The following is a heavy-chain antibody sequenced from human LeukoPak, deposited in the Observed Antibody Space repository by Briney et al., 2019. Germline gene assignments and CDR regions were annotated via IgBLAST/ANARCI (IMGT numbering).Heavy chain of an antibody. CDR1: GFTFSGYA. V-gene: IGHV3-23*01. J-gene: IGHJ4*02. CDR2: ISGSGGTT. Sequence: SVGSRRLSCAASGFTFSGYAMDWVRQAPGKGLEWVSAISGSGGTTYYADSVKGRFTISRDNSKNTLYLQMNSLRAEDTAVYYCAKTGVSGFYNDYWGQGTLVSASS. CDR3: AKTGVSGFYNDY. D-gene: IGHD3-3*01.